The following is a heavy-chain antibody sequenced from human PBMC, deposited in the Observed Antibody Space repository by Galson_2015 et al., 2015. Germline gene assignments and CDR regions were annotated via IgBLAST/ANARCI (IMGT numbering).Heavy chain of an antibody. Sequence: SVKVSCKASGYTFTSYGISWVRQAPGQGLEWMGWISAYNGNTNYAQKLQGRVTMTTDTSTSTAYMELRSLRSDDTAGYYCARLATVTYVQTFYGMDVWGQGTTVTVSS. CDR3: ARLATVTYVQTFYGMDV. V-gene: IGHV1-18*01. CDR1: GYTFTSYG. J-gene: IGHJ6*02. D-gene: IGHD4-11*01. CDR2: ISAYNGNT.